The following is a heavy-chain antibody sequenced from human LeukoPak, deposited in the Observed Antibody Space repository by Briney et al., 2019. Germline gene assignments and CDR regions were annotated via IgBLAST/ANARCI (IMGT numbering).Heavy chain of an antibody. CDR1: GGSISSYY. J-gene: IGHJ4*02. Sequence: SETLSLTCTVSGGSISSYYWSWIRQPPGKGLEWIGYIYYSGSTNYNPSLKSRVTISVDTSKNQFSLKLSSVTAADTAVYYCARSGGYDCGFDYWGQGTLVTVSS. D-gene: IGHD5-12*01. CDR2: IYYSGST. CDR3: ARSGGYDCGFDY. V-gene: IGHV4-59*01.